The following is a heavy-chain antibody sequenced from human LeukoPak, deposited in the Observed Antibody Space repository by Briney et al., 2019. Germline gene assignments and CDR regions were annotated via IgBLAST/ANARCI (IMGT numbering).Heavy chain of an antibody. J-gene: IGHJ3*02. CDR1: GYSFTSYW. CDR2: IDPSDSYT. CDR3: ARRGGFGAIDFAFDI. V-gene: IGHV5-10-1*01. D-gene: IGHD3-10*01. Sequence: GGSLRLSCKGSGYSFTSYWITWVRQMPGKGLEWMGRIDPSDSYTNYSPSFQGHVTISADKSISTAYLQWSGLKASDTAMYYCARRGGFGAIDFAFDIWGQGTMVTVSS.